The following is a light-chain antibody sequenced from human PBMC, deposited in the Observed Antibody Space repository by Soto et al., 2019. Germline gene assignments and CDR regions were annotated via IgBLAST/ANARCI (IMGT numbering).Light chain of an antibody. J-gene: IGKJ1*01. CDR1: QSVSSSY. CDR3: QQYGSSPPWT. CDR2: GAS. Sequence: EIVLTQPPGTQSLSPGERATLSCRASQSVSSSYLAWYQQKPGQAPRLLIYGASSRATGIPDRFSGSGSGTDFTLTISRLEPEDFAVYYCQQYGSSPPWTFGQGTKVEIK. V-gene: IGKV3-20*01.